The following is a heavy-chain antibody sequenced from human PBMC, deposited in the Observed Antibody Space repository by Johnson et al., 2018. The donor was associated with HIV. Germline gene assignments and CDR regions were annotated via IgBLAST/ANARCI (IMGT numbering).Heavy chain of an antibody. J-gene: IGHJ3*02. D-gene: IGHD1-26*01. CDR1: EFTLSNYA. CDR3: ARDGPISWDPVHYRNDAFDI. V-gene: IGHV3-48*04. Sequence: MLLVESGGGVVQPGRSLKLSCAASEFTLSNYAMHWVRQAPGKGLEWVSYISNSGRSIYYADSVRGRFTMSRNNAKSSVYLQMNSLRAEDTAVYYCARDGPISWDPVHYRNDAFDIWGQGTRVTVSS. CDR2: ISNSGRSI.